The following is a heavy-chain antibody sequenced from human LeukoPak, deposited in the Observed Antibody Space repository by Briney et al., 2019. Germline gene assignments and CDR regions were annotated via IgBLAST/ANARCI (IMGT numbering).Heavy chain of an antibody. Sequence: GGSLRLSCAASGLTVSSIYMSWVRQAPGKGLEWLSLIYASGNTYYADSVRGRFTISRDNSKNTLYLQMNSLRAEDTAVYYCATRSRGYGSGIDYWGQGTLVTVSS. J-gene: IGHJ4*01. CDR1: GLTVSSIY. D-gene: IGHD3-10*01. V-gene: IGHV3-53*01. CDR2: IYASGNT. CDR3: ATRSRGYGSGIDY.